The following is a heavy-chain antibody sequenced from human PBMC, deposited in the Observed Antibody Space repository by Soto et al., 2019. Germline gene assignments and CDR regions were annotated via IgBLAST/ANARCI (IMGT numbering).Heavy chain of an antibody. CDR1: GDSISSYG. CDR2: IHYNGNT. J-gene: IGHJ4*02. D-gene: IGHD2-2*03. CDR3: AREGNLGRWIQPLDS. V-gene: IGHV4-59*01. Sequence: SETLSLTCTVSGDSISSYGWSWIRQPPGKGLEWIGNIHYNGNTKYSPSLKSRVTMSVDTSKNHFSLKLISVTTADTAVYFCAREGNLGRWIQPLDSWGQGTLVTVSS.